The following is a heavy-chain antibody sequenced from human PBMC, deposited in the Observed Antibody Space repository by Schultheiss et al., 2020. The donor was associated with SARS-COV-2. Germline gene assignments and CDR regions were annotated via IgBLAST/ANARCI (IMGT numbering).Heavy chain of an antibody. J-gene: IGHJ5*02. CDR1: GGSISSSSYY. V-gene: IGHV4-39*07. D-gene: IGHD2-2*01. CDR2: IYYSGST. CDR3: ARVVPAAGWFDP. Sequence: SETLSLTCTVSGGSISSSSYYWGWIRQPPGKGLEWIGSIYYSGSTYYNPSLKSRVTISVDTSKNQFSLKVNSVTAADTAVYSCARVVPAAGWFDPWGQGTLVTVSS.